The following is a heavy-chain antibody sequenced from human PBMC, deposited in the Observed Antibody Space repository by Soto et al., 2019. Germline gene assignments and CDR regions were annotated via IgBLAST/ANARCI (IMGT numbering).Heavy chain of an antibody. CDR2: ISGSGGSA. CDR3: VREASGWYSRGSFDF. V-gene: IGHV3-23*01. Sequence: PGGSLRLACAAPGFTFSSYGMHWVRQAPGKGLEWVSVISGSGGSASYADSVQGRFTISRDNSNNTLYLQMNSLRAEDTAIYSCVREASGWYSRGSFDFWGRGTMVTVSS. CDR1: GFTFSSYG. D-gene: IGHD6-19*01. J-gene: IGHJ3*01.